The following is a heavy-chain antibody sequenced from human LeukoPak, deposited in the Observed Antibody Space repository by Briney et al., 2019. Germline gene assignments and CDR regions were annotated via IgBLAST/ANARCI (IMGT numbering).Heavy chain of an antibody. J-gene: IGHJ4*02. Sequence: SGGSLRLSCAASGFTFSSYAMHWVRQAPGKGLEWVAVISNDGSTKYHADSVKGRFTISRDNSKNTVYLQMNSLRAEDTAVYYCARTNYDILTGYNPYFDYWGQGTLVTVSS. CDR3: ARTNYDILTGYNPYFDY. D-gene: IGHD3-9*01. CDR2: ISNDGSTK. CDR1: GFTFSSYA. V-gene: IGHV3-30*04.